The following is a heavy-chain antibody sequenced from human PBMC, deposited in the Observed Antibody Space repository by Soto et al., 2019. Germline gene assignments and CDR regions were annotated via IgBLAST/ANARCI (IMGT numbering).Heavy chain of an antibody. CDR1: GGTFNKFA. D-gene: IGHD2-21*02. J-gene: IGHJ6*02. CDR2: IIPVFRSA. V-gene: IGHV1-69*01. Sequence: VQLVQSGAEVKKTGSWVKVSCKASGGTFNKFAFSWVRQAPGQGFEWMGGIIPVFRSANYAQRFRGRITITADEYTSTVYLYLNDLRSDDTAVYYCARRYCASDNCPLFYYFVDLWGLGTTVTVSS. CDR3: ARRYCASDNCPLFYYFVDL.